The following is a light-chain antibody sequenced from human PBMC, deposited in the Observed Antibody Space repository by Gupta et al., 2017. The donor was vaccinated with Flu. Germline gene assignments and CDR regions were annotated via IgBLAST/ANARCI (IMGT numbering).Light chain of an antibody. CDR1: SSDVAYNF. V-gene: IGLV2-14*03. CDR3: SSYTSSTARV. Sequence: QSALTQPASVSGSPGQSVTISCTGSSSDVAYNFVSWHQHHPGEAPKLLIYDVSIRPSGVSNRISGSKFGNTASLTISGLQGEDEAVYFCSSYTSSTARVFGSGTKVTVL. CDR2: DVS. J-gene: IGLJ1*01.